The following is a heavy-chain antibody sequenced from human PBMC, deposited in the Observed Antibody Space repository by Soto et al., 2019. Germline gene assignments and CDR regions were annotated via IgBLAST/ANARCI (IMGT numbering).Heavy chain of an antibody. CDR1: GFTFNNHD. D-gene: IGHD7-27*01. V-gene: IGHV3-13*01. J-gene: IGHJ6*02. CDR3: ARGLLGPGDYYYGMDV. Sequence: GGALRRSWAASGFTFNNHDMHWVRQATGKGLEWVSGIGVLGDTYYPGSVNGRFTISRENAKNSLYLQINDLRAGDTAVYYCARGLLGPGDYYYGMDVWGQGTTVTVSS. CDR2: IGVLGDT.